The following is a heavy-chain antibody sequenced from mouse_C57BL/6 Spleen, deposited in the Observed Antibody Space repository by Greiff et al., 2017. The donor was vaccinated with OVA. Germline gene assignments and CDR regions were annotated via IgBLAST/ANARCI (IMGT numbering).Heavy chain of an antibody. D-gene: IGHD2-4*01. CDR1: GFTFSSYA. Sequence: EVHLVESGGGLVKPGGSLKLSCAASGFTFSSYAMSWVRQTPEKRLEWVATISDGGSYTYYPDNVKGRFTISRDNAKNNLYLQMSHLKSEDTAMYYCAREGGLRLRFAYWGQGTLVTVSA. V-gene: IGHV5-4*01. CDR3: AREGGLRLRFAY. J-gene: IGHJ3*01. CDR2: ISDGGSYT.